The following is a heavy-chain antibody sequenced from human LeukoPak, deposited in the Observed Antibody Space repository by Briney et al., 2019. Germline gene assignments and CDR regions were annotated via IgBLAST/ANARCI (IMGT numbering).Heavy chain of an antibody. CDR1: GFTFSSYA. D-gene: IGHD3-22*01. CDR3: AKDLGGYPNAY. V-gene: IGHV3-23*01. Sequence: GGSLRLSCAASGFTFSSYAMSWVRQAPGKGLVWVSAISGSGGSTYYADSVKGRFTISRDNSKNTLYLQMNSLRAEDTAVYYCAKDLGGYPNAYWGQGTLVTVSS. J-gene: IGHJ4*02. CDR2: ISGSGGST.